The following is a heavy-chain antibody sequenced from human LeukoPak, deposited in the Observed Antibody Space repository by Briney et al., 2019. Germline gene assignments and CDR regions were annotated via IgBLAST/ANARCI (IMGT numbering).Heavy chain of an antibody. Sequence: GGSLRLSCAASGFTVSSNYMSWVRQAPGKGLEWVSAISGSGGSTYYADSVKGRFTISRDNSKNTLYLQMNSLRAEDTAVYYCAKGSRGSGSYYPFDYWGQGTLVTVSS. CDR1: GFTVSSNY. CDR2: ISGSGGST. D-gene: IGHD1-26*01. J-gene: IGHJ4*02. CDR3: AKGSRGSGSYYPFDY. V-gene: IGHV3-23*01.